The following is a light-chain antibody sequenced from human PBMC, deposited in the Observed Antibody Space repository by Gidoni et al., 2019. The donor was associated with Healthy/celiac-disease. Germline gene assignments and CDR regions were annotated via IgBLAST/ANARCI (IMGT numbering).Light chain of an antibody. Sequence: QSALTQPASVSGSPGQSIPISCTGTSSDVGGYNYVSWYQQHPGKAPKLMIYDVSNRPSGVSNRFSGSKSGNTASLTSSGLQAEDEADYYCSSYTSSSPLFGGGTKLTVL. CDR1: SSDVGGYNY. V-gene: IGLV2-14*01. CDR2: DVS. J-gene: IGLJ2*01. CDR3: SSYTSSSPL.